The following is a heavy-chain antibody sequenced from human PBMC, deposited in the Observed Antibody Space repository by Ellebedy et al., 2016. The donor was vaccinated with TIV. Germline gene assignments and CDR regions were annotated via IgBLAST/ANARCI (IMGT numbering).Heavy chain of an antibody. CDR2: IDPSDSYT. V-gene: IGHV5-10-1*01. Sequence: GGSLRLXCKGSGYSFTSYWIGWVRQMPGKGLEWMGRIDPSDSYTNYSPSFQGHVTISADKSISTAYLQWSSLKASDTAMYYCARQKDPPAFDYWGQGTLVTVSS. CDR1: GYSFTSYW. J-gene: IGHJ4*02. CDR3: ARQKDPPAFDY.